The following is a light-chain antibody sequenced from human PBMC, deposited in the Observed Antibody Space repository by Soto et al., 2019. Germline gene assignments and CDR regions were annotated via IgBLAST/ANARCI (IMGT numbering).Light chain of an antibody. CDR1: STDVGGYDY. CDR2: DVN. J-gene: IGLJ1*01. V-gene: IGLV2-8*01. CDR3: SSYSGSNNFV. Sequence: QSVLTQPPSASGSLGQSVTISCTVTSTDVGGYDYVSWYQQHPGKAPKLIIYDVNKWPSGVPDRFFGSKSGYTASLTLSGLRAEDEADYYCSSYSGSNNFVFGTGTKGTVL.